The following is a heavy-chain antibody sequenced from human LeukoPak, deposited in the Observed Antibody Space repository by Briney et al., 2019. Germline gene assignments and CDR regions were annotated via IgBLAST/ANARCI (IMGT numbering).Heavy chain of an antibody. J-gene: IGHJ6*03. V-gene: IGHV1-2*02. CDR2: VNPNSGGT. D-gene: IGHD1-1*01. Sequence: ASVHVSCKPSGCTFPGCFMLWVGQAPGQGLEGMGWVNPNSGGTNYPQKSQGRVTMTRDTSISPAHMELSRLRSDDTAVYYCAREKNWNDVSYYMDVWGKGTTVTVSS. CDR1: GCTFPGCF. CDR3: AREKNWNDVSYYMDV.